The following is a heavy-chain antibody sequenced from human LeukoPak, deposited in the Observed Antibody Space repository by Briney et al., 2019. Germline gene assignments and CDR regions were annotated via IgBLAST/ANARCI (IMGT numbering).Heavy chain of an antibody. J-gene: IGHJ4*02. D-gene: IGHD5-24*01. CDR2: IYYSGST. Sequence: PSETLSLTCTVSGGSISSSSYYWGWIRQPPGKGLEWIGSIYYSGSTYYNPSLKSRVTISVDTSKNQFSLKLRSVTAADTAIYYCVRVEDGYNFDYWGQGTLVTVSS. CDR1: GGSISSSSYY. CDR3: VRVEDGYNFDY. V-gene: IGHV4-39*01.